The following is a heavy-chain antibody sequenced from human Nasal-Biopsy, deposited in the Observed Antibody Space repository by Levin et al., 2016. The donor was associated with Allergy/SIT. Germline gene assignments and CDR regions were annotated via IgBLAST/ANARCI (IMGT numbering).Heavy chain of an antibody. J-gene: IGHJ4*02. Sequence: GGSLRLSCAASGFTFRNFAMTWVRQAPGKGLECISGLTGTGTTSFYADSVKGRFTIFRDNSKDTMDLHMTSLRTEDTAIYYCAKDRSYAARSYGAFDHWGQGILVTVSS. CDR2: LTGTGTTS. V-gene: IGHV3-23*01. CDR1: GFTFRNFA. CDR3: AKDRSYAARSYGAFDH. D-gene: IGHD3-16*01.